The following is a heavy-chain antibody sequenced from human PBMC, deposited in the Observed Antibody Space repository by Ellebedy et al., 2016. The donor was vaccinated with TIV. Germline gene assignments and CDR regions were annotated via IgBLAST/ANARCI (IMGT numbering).Heavy chain of an antibody. V-gene: IGHV4-38-2*02. Sequence: MPSETLSLTCSVSGYSINSGYYWGWIRQPPGKGLEWIGTIFHSGSTYYNPSLKSRVTMSVDTSKNQFSLKLSAVTAADTAVYYCASGSGYDLYNWFDPWGQGTLVTVSS. D-gene: IGHD5-12*01. CDR3: ASGSGYDLYNWFDP. CDR1: GYSINSGYY. CDR2: IFHSGST. J-gene: IGHJ5*02.